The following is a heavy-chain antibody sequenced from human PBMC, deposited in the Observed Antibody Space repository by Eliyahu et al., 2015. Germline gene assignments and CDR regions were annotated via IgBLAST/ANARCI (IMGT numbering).Heavy chain of an antibody. J-gene: IGHJ4*02. D-gene: IGHD4-17*01. CDR2: INPNSGGT. CDR3: ARDNHGDYVRWYRCFDY. Sequence: QVQLVQSGSEVKKPGASVKVSCXAXGYTFXGYYMHXVXQXPGQGXEWMGWINPNSGGTNYAQKXQGRVTMTRDTSISTAYMELSRLRSDDTAVYYCARDNHGDYVRWYRCFDYWGRGTLVTVSS. CDR1: GYTFXGYY. V-gene: IGHV1-2*02.